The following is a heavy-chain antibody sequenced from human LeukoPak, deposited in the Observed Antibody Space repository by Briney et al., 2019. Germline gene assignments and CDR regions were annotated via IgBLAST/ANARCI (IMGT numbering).Heavy chain of an antibody. Sequence: SETLSLTCTVSGGSIGRYYWSWIRQPPGKGLEWIGYIYYSGSTNYNPSLKSRVTISVDTSKNQFSLKLSSVTAADTAVYYCARVTKLWFGESDAFDIWGQGTMVTVSS. CDR1: GGSIGRYY. D-gene: IGHD3-10*01. CDR2: IYYSGST. CDR3: ARVTKLWFGESDAFDI. J-gene: IGHJ3*02. V-gene: IGHV4-59*01.